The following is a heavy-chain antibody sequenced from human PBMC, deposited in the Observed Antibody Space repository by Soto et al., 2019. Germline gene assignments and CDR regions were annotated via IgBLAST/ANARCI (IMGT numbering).Heavy chain of an antibody. CDR1: GVTFSSYW. J-gene: IGHJ6*02. CDR3: ARDRYSYYDFWSGSLPYYYYGMDV. D-gene: IGHD3-3*01. V-gene: IGHV3-7*01. CDR2: IKQDGSEK. Sequence: GGSLRLSCAASGVTFSSYWMSWVRQAPGKGLEWVANIKQDGSEKYYVDSVKGRFTISRDNAKNSLYLQMNSLRAEDTAVYYCARDRYSYYDFWSGSLPYYYYGMDVWGQGTTVTVSS.